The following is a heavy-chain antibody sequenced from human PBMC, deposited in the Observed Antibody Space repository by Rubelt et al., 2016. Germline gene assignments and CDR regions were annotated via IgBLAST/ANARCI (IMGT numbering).Heavy chain of an antibody. Sequence: QVQLQESGPGLVKPSETLSLTCSVSGYSISSGYYWAWIRQPPGKGLEWIASIDHSGNTHYNPSLKSRVTISVDTSKNQFSLKLTSVTAADTAVYYCARHPLSSGCPDYWGQGTLVTVSS. V-gene: IGHV4-38-2*02. D-gene: IGHD6-19*01. CDR1: GYSISSGYY. J-gene: IGHJ4*02. CDR2: IDHSGNT. CDR3: ARHPLSSGCPDY.